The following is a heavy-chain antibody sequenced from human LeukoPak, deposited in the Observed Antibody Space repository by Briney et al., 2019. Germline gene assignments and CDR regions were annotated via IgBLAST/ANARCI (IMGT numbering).Heavy chain of an antibody. V-gene: IGHV4-39*01. Sequence: PSETLSLTCTMSGGSINSSSYYWGWIRQPPGEALEWIGSIYHSGYTYYNPSLKSRVTISVDTSKSQFSLKLSSVTAADTAVYYCARSSMFRGVTVDYWGQGTLVTVSS. D-gene: IGHD3-10*01. CDR1: GGSINSSSYY. CDR2: IYHSGYT. CDR3: ARSSMFRGVTVDY. J-gene: IGHJ4*02.